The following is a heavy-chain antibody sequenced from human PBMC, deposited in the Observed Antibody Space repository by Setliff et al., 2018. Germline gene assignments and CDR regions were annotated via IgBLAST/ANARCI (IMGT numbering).Heavy chain of an antibody. D-gene: IGHD3-3*02. CDR3: ARDVFSGPGSLLESFD. V-gene: IGHV1-18*01. CDR2: ISAFNGNT. Sequence: ASVKVSCKASGYTFTSFGISWVRQAPGQGLEWMGWISAFNGNTNYAPSLQGRVTMTTDTSTSTAYMELRSLRSDDTAVYYCARDVFSGPGSLLESFDWGQGTLVTVSS. CDR1: GYTFTSFG. J-gene: IGHJ4*02.